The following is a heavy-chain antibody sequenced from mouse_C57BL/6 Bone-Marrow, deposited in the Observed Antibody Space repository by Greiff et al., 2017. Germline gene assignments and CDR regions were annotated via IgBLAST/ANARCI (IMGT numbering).Heavy chain of an antibody. D-gene: IGHD3-1*01. CDR1: DSEVFPIAY. CDR2: ILPSIGRT. J-gene: IGHJ4*01. CDR3: ASEDTGHDYYAMDY. V-gene: IGHV15-2*01. Sequence: QVQLQQSGSELRRPGSSVKLSCKDFDSEVFPIAYMSWVRQKPGHGFEWIGGILPSIGRTSYREKFEDKAKLDADTLSNTAYLELNSLTSEDSATYYCASEDTGHDYYAMDYWGQGTSVTVSA.